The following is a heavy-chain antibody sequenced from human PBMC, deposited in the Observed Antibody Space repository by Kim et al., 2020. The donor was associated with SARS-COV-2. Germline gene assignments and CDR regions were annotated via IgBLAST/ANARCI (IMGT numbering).Heavy chain of an antibody. V-gene: IGHV4-34*01. Sequence: SETLSLTCAVSGGSLSGYSWNRIRQPPGKGLEWIGEINHSGGTKYSPSLKSRVTMSIDTSKSQFSLRLTSVTAADTAVYFCARGHTGVVPAPILGLGPFYYYYNMDVWGRGTTVTVSS. CDR3: ARGHTGVVPAPILGLGPFYYYYNMDV. CDR1: GGSLSGYS. CDR2: INHSGGT. J-gene: IGHJ6*03. D-gene: IGHD2-2*01.